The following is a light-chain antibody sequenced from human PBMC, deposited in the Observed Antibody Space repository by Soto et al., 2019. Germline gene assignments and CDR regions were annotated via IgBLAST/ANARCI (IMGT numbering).Light chain of an antibody. CDR2: EVS. J-gene: IGLJ3*02. Sequence: QSALTQPASVSGSPGQSITISCTGTSSDVGGYNYVSWYQQHPGKAPKLMIYEVSNRPSGVSNRFSGSKSRNTASLTISGLQAEDEADYYCNSYTSSSTRVFGGGTKLTVL. V-gene: IGLV2-14*01. CDR3: NSYTSSSTRV. CDR1: SSDVGGYNY.